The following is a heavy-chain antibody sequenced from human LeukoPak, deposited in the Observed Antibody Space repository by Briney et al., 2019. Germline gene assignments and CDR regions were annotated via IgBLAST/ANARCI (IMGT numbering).Heavy chain of an antibody. CDR1: GYTFTGYY. CDR3: ARVSHSRLVIIFDY. D-gene: IGHD3-9*01. J-gene: IGHJ4*02. Sequence: GASVKVSCKASGYTFTGYYMHWVRQAPGQGLEWMGWINPNSGGTNYAQKFQGRVTMTRDTSISTAYMELSRLRSDDTAVYYCARVSHSRLVIIFDYWGQGTLVTVSS. V-gene: IGHV1-2*02. CDR2: INPNSGGT.